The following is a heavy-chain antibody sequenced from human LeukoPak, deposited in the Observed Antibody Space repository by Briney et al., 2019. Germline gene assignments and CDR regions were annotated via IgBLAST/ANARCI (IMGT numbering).Heavy chain of an antibody. CDR2: ISYDGSNR. CDR3: AREPQY. CDR1: GFTFSSYA. J-gene: IGHJ4*02. V-gene: IGHV3-30-3*01. Sequence: GGSLRLSCAASGFTFSSYAMHWVRQAPGKGLEWVAVISYDGSNRYYADSVKGRFTISRDNSKNTLYLQMNSLRPDDTAVYYCAREPQYWGQGTLITVSS.